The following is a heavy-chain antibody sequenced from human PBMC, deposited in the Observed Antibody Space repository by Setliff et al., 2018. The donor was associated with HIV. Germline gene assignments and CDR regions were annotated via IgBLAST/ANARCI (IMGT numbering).Heavy chain of an antibody. J-gene: IGHJ4*02. CDR1: GGTFSSYY. CDR3: ARQTWEYYDTLTGYYRSPKNFDS. D-gene: IGHD3-9*01. V-gene: IGHV4-4*07. Sequence: SETLSLTCTISGGTFSSYYWSWIRQPAGKGLEWIGRIYTSGITNYNPSLKSRVTISVDTSKNQFSLKFRSVTAPDTAIYYCARQTWEYYDTLTGYYRSPKNFDSWGQGTLVTV. CDR2: IYTSGIT.